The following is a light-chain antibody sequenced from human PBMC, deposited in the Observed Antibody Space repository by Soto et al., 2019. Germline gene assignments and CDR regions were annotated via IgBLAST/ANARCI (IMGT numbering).Light chain of an antibody. CDR1: TSNIGNNH. CDR2: EYN. J-gene: IGLJ3*02. Sequence: QSVLTQPPAVSAAPGQTVTISCSGSTSNIGNNHVSWYQQLPGTAPKLLAYEYNKRPSGIPDRFYGSKSGTSATLVITGLQTGDEADYHCGTWDSGLSTWVFGGGTQLTVL. CDR3: GTWDSGLSTWV. V-gene: IGLV1-51*02.